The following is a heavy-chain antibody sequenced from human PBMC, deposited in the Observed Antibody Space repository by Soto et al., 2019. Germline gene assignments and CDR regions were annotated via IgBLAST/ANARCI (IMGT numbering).Heavy chain of an antibody. J-gene: IGHJ4*02. Sequence: EVQLVESGGGLVQPGGSLRLSCAASGFTFSSYWMSWVRQAPGKGLEWVANIKQDGSEKYYVDSVKGRFTISRDNAKNSLYLQMNSLRAEDTAVYYCARDLSGTYYGDYEDYWGQGTLVTVSS. CDR3: ARDLSGTYYGDYEDY. V-gene: IGHV3-7*01. CDR2: IKQDGSEK. CDR1: GFTFSSYW. D-gene: IGHD4-17*01.